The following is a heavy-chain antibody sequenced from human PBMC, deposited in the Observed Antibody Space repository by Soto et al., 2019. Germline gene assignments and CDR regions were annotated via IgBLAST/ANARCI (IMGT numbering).Heavy chain of an antibody. CDR2: IYHSGST. J-gene: IGHJ4*02. V-gene: IGHV4-30-2*05. CDR1: GGSISSGGYS. Sequence: SETLSLTCAVSGGSISSGGYSWSWIRQPPGKGLEWIGYIYHSGSTYYNPSLKSRVTISVDTSKNQFSLKLSSVTAADMAVYYCVGRDYGSGTFDYWGQGTLVTVSS. D-gene: IGHD3-10*01. CDR3: VGRDYGSGTFDY.